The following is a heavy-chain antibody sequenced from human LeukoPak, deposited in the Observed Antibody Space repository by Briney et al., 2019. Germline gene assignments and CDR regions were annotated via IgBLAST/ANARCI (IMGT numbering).Heavy chain of an antibody. V-gene: IGHV6-1*01. J-gene: IGHJ4*02. CDR3: ARDKWLDTFFDY. CDR2: TYYRSKWYY. D-gene: IGHD6-19*01. CDR1: GDSVSRSSAA. Sequence: SQTLSLTCDVSGDSVSRSSAAWTWIRQSPSRGLEWLGRTYYRSKWYYDYAESVQGRITINPDTSRNQVSLQLKPVTTEDTAVYYCARDKWLDTFFDYWGQGILVTVSS.